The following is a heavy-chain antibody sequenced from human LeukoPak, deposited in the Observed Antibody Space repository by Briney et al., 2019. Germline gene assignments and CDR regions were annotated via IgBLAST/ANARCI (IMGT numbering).Heavy chain of an antibody. J-gene: IGHJ4*02. CDR3: ARQRYTASYYFLDF. CDR1: GGSIRSYY. CDR2: IYTTGTT. Sequence: SETLSLTCDVSGGSIRSYYWGWVRQPAGKGLEWIGRIYTTGTTNFNPSLKSRLTMSVDTSKNQFSLKLTSVTAADTAVYFCARQRYTASYYFLDFWSQGTLVTVSS. V-gene: IGHV4-4*07. D-gene: IGHD1-26*01.